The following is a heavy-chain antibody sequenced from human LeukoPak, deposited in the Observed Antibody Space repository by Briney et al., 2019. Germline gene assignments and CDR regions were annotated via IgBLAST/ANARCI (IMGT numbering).Heavy chain of an antibody. CDR2: ISSGSDYT. CDR3: AKIGVIGNWYYDV. CDR1: RFSFSSHG. D-gene: IGHD3-10*01. V-gene: IGHV3-23*01. Sequence: PGGSLRLSCAASRFSFSSHGMSWVRQAPWKGPEWVSSISSGSDYTFYADSVKGRFTISRDNSKNTLYLQMNSLRAGDTAIYHCAKIGVIGNWYYDVWGRGTLVTVSS. J-gene: IGHJ2*01.